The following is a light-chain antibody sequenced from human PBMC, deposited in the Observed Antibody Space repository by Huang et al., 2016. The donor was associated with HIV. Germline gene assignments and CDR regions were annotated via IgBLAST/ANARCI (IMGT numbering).Light chain of an antibody. CDR3: QQYGTSPLT. Sequence: EVVLTQSPGTLSLSPGKRVALSCRASETIDSNYLAWYRQSPGQAPRLLIYGASNRATDTPDRFSGSGSGTDFTLTITKLEPEDSAVYYCQQYGTSPLTFGQGTRVEIK. CDR2: GAS. J-gene: IGKJ1*01. V-gene: IGKV3-20*01. CDR1: ETIDSNY.